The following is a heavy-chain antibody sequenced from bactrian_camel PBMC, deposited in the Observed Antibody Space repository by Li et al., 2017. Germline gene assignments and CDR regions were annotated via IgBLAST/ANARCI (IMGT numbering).Heavy chain of an antibody. J-gene: IGHJ4*01. CDR2: ISGSGGDA. Sequence: GWFRQAAGKKEREGVSCISGSGGDASYADSVKGRFTISRDNAKNTVYLQMNNLKPEDTGMYYCAAGPNLGCYTGSWPSKYWGQGTQVTVSS. V-gene: IGHV3S63*01. CDR3: AAGPNLGCYTGSWPSKY. D-gene: IGHD3*01.